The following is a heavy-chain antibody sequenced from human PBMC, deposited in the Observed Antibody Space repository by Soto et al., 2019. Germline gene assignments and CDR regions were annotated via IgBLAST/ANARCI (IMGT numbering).Heavy chain of an antibody. D-gene: IGHD3-10*01. CDR3: ARRYGGAFDF. CDR1: GGSISSSNW. J-gene: IGHJ3*01. CDR2: IYYSGST. V-gene: IGHV4-4*02. Sequence: SETLSLTCAISGGSISSSNWWSWVRQPPGKGLEWIGYIYYSGSTNYNPSLKSRVTISVDTSKNQFSLKLSSVTAADTAVYYCARRYGGAFDFWGQGTMVTVSS.